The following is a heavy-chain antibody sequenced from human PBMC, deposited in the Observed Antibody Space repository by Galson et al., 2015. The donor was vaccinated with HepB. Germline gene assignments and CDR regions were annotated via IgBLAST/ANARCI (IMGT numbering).Heavy chain of an antibody. V-gene: IGHV7-4-1*02. CDR3: ARGVRYDFWRDYYYYYMDV. CDR2: INTNTGNP. Sequence: SVKVSCKASGYTFTSYAMNWVRQAPGQGLEWMGWINTNTGNPTYAQGFTGRFVFSLDTSVSTAYLQISSLKAEDTAVYYCARGVRYDFWRDYYYYYMDVWGKGTTVTVSS. CDR1: GYTFTSYA. J-gene: IGHJ6*03. D-gene: IGHD3-3*01.